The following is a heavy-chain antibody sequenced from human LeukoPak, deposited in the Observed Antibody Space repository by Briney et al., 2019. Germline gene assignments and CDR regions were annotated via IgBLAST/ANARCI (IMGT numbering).Heavy chain of an antibody. CDR3: ARDRGYSYGHYYYYYYMDV. CDR2: INYSGST. Sequence: PSETLSLTCTVSGGSISSYYWSWIRQPTGKGLEWFGYINYSGSTNYNPSLKSRVTISVDTSKNQFSLKLSSVTAADTAVYYCARDRGYSYGHYYYYYYMDVWGKGTTVTVSS. V-gene: IGHV4-59*01. D-gene: IGHD5-18*01. J-gene: IGHJ6*03. CDR1: GGSISSYY.